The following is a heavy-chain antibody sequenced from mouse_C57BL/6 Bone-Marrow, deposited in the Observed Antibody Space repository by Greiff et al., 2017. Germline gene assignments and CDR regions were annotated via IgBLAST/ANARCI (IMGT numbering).Heavy chain of an antibody. Sequence: QVQLQQSGAELVKPGASVKLSCKASGYTFTEYTIHWVKQRSGQGLEWIGWFYPGSGSMKYNEKFKDKATLTADKSSSTAYMELSRLTSEDSAVYFCARHESPYYGSSDGYCDVWGTGTTVTVSS. CDR3: ARHESPYYGSSDGYCDV. CDR2: FYPGSGSM. D-gene: IGHD1-1*01. J-gene: IGHJ1*03. CDR1: GYTFTEYT. V-gene: IGHV1-62-2*01.